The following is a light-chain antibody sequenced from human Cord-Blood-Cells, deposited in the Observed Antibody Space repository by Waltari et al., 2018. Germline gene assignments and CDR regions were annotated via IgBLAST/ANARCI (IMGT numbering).Light chain of an antibody. CDR3: QKYYSFHLT. J-gene: IGKJ4*01. Sequence: VIWMTQSPSLLSSSTGDRVTISCRISQGISSYLACYQQKPGKAPELLIYAASTLQSGVPSRLSGSGSRTNFTLTISCLQSEDFATYYCQKYYSFHLTFGGGTKVEIK. V-gene: IGKV1D-8*01. CDR2: AAS. CDR1: QGISSY.